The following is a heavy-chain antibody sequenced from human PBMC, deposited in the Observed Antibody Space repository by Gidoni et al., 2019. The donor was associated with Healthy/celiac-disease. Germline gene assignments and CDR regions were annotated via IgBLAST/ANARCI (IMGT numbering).Heavy chain of an antibody. CDR3: ASAPVVSVFDY. Sequence: QVQLVQSGAEVKKPGASVKVSCKASGYTFTSYYMHWVRQAPGQGLEWMGIINPSVGSTSYAQKFQGRVTMTRDTSTSTVYMELSSLRSEDTAVYYCASAPVVSVFDYWGQGTLVTVSS. D-gene: IGHD2-15*01. J-gene: IGHJ4*02. V-gene: IGHV1-46*01. CDR2: INPSVGST. CDR1: GYTFTSYY.